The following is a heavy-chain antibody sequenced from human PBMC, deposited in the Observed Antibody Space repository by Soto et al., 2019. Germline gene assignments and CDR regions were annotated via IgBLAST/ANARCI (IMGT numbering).Heavy chain of an antibody. Sequence: PGGSLRLSCAASGFTVSSNYMSWVRQAPGKGLEWVSVIYSGGSTYYADSVKGRFTISRDNSKNTLYLQMNSLRAEDTAVYYCARYSGYSYGYYFDYWGQGTLVTVSS. CDR3: ARYSGYSYGYYFDY. J-gene: IGHJ4*02. CDR2: IYSGGST. CDR1: GFTVSSNY. D-gene: IGHD5-18*01. V-gene: IGHV3-53*01.